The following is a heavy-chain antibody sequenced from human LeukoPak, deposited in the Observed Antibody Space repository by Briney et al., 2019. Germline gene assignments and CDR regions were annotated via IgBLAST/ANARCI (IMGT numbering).Heavy chain of an antibody. CDR1: GGPITTTSYY. Sequence: PSETLSLTCTVSGGPITTTSYYWGWVRQAPGKGLERIADICYTGATYYNPSLKSRVTISVDTSRKQFSLMLNSVTAADTAVYYCARLVLYSYGRDYWGQGALVTVSS. CDR2: ICYTGAT. V-gene: IGHV4-39*01. J-gene: IGHJ4*02. D-gene: IGHD5-18*01. CDR3: ARLVLYSYGRDY.